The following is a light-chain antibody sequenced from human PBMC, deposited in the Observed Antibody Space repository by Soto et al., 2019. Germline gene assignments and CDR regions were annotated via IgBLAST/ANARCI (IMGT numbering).Light chain of an antibody. CDR3: QQYGNSPLT. CDR1: QSVRSSY. J-gene: IGKJ4*01. V-gene: IGKV3-20*01. Sequence: EIVLTHSPGTLSLSPWEIATLSCRASQSVRSSYFAWYQQKPGQAPRLLIFGASTRAPGIPDRFSGSGSGTDFTLTISKLEPEDFALFYCQQYGNSPLTFGGGTKVDIK. CDR2: GAS.